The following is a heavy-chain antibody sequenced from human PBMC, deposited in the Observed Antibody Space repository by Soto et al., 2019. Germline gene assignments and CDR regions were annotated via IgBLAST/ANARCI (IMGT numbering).Heavy chain of an antibody. V-gene: IGHV1-18*01. CDR3: ARYPGYSSGWSTD. CDR1: GYTFTSYD. Sequence: GASVKVSCKASGYTFTSYDINWVRQATGQGLEWMGRISTYNGNTNYAQKLQGRVTMTTDTSTSTAYMELRSLRSDDTAVYYCARYPGYSSGWSTDWGQGTLVTVSS. J-gene: IGHJ4*02. CDR2: ISTYNGNT. D-gene: IGHD6-19*01.